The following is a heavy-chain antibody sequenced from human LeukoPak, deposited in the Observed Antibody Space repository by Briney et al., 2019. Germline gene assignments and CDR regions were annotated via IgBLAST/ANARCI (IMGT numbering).Heavy chain of an antibody. D-gene: IGHD4-23*01. V-gene: IGHV1-18*01. Sequence: ASVKVSCKASGYTFTSYAMNWVRQAPGQGLEWMGWISAYNGNTNYAQKLQGRVTMTTDTSTSTAYMELRSLRSDDTAVYYCARDINPVVTPKNWFDPWGQGTLVTVSS. J-gene: IGHJ5*02. CDR1: GYTFTSYA. CDR2: ISAYNGNT. CDR3: ARDINPVVTPKNWFDP.